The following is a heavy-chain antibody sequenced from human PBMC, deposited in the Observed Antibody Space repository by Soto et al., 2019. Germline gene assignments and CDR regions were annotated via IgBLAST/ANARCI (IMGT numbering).Heavy chain of an antibody. CDR1: GGSFSGYY. J-gene: IGHJ6*03. CDR2: INHSGST. V-gene: IGHV4-34*01. Sequence: QVQLQQWGAGLLKPSETLSLTCAVYGGSFSGYYWSWIRQPPGKGLEWIGEINHSGSTNYNPSLKSRVTISVDTSKNQFSLKLSSVTAADTAVYYCARETTGYCSGGSCQRYYYYYMDVWGKGTTVTVSS. CDR3: ARETTGYCSGGSCQRYYYYYMDV. D-gene: IGHD2-15*01.